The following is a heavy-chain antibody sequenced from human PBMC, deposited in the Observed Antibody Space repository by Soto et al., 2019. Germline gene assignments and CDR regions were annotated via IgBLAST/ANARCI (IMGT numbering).Heavy chain of an antibody. CDR3: ARDYGYYDSSGYWYNWFDP. Sequence: LSLTCAVSGYSISSGYYWGWIRQPPGKGLEWIGSIYHSGSTYYNPSLKSRVTISVDTSKNQFSLKLSSVTAADTAVHYCARDYGYYDSSGYWYNWFDPWGQGTLVTVSS. J-gene: IGHJ5*02. CDR2: IYHSGST. V-gene: IGHV4-38-2*02. CDR1: GYSISSGYY. D-gene: IGHD3-22*01.